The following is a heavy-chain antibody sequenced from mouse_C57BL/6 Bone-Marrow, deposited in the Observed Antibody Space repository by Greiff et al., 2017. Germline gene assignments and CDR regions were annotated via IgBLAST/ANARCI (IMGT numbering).Heavy chain of an antibody. CDR1: GYAFSSYW. CDR2: IYPGDGDT. V-gene: IGHV1-80*01. J-gene: IGHJ3*01. CDR3: ARGGWDLAWFAY. Sequence: VQLQQSGAELVKPGASVKISCKASGYAFSSYWMNWVKQRPGKGLEWIGQIYPGDGDTNYNGKFKGKATLTADKSSSTAYMQLSSLTSEDSAVYFCARGGWDLAWFAYWGQGTLVTVSA. D-gene: IGHD4-1*01.